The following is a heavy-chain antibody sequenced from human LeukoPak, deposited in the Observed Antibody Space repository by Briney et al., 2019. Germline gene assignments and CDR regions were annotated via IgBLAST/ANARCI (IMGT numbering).Heavy chain of an antibody. CDR1: GYTFTGYY. V-gene: IGHV1-2*02. CDR2: INPNSGGT. J-gene: IGHJ6*02. D-gene: IGHD3-10*01. Sequence: ASVKVSCKASGYTFTGYYMHWVRQAPGQGLEWMGWINPNSGGTNYAQKFQGRVTMTRDTSISTAYMELSRRRSDDTAVYYCARAPRGAFGMDVWGQGTTVTVSS. CDR3: ARAPRGAFGMDV.